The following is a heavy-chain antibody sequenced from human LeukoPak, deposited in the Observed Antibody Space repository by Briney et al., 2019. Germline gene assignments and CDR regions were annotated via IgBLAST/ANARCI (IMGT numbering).Heavy chain of an antibody. CDR3: ARDLWFGELLFRFDY. CDR1: GFTFSSYE. V-gene: IGHV3-48*03. J-gene: IGHJ4*02. D-gene: IGHD3-10*01. CDR2: ISSSGSTI. Sequence: GGSLGLSCAASGFTFSSYEMNWVRQAPGKGLEWVSYISSSGSTIYYADSVKGRFTISRDNAKNSLYLQMNSLRAEDTAVYYCARDLWFGELLFRFDYWGQGTLVTVSS.